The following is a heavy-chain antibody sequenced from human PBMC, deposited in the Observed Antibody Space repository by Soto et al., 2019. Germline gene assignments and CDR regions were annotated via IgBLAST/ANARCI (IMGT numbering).Heavy chain of an antibody. CDR1: GFTFSSYG. D-gene: IGHD5-18*01. Sequence: QVQMVESGGGVVQSGRSLRLSCAASGFTFSSYGMHWVRQAPGKGLEWVAVISYDGSNKYYADSVKGRFTISRDNSKNTLYLQMNSLRAEDTAVYYCAKVSGYSYGNFDYWGQGTLVTVSS. CDR2: ISYDGSNK. V-gene: IGHV3-30*18. CDR3: AKVSGYSYGNFDY. J-gene: IGHJ4*02.